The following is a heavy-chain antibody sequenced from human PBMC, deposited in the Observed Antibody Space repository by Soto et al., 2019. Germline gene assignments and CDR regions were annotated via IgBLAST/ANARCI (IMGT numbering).Heavy chain of an antibody. V-gene: IGHV3-7*01. J-gene: IGHJ3*02. D-gene: IGHD4-17*01. CDR3: ARAVDYGDYVGAFDI. CDR1: GFTFSSYW. CDR2: IKQDGSEK. Sequence: EVQLVESGGGLVQPGGSLRLSCAASGFTFSSYWMSWVRQAPGKGLEWVANIKQDGSEKYYVDSVKGRFTISRDNAKNSLYLQMNSLRAEDTAVYYCARAVDYGDYVGAFDIWGQGTMVTVSS.